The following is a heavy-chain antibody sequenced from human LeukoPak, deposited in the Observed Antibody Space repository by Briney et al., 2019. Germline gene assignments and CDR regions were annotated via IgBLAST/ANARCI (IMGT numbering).Heavy chain of an antibody. V-gene: IGHV3-11*05. CDR1: GFSFSDYY. CDR3: ARDYDSSGFSDAVDI. Sequence: PGGSLRLSCVPSGFSFSDYYMSESRQAPGKGLEWVSYISSSGSHTNYADSVTGRFTISRNNAKNSLYLQMNSLRAEDTALYYCARDYDSSGFSDAVDIWGQGTMVTVSS. D-gene: IGHD3-22*01. CDR2: ISSSGSHT. J-gene: IGHJ3*02.